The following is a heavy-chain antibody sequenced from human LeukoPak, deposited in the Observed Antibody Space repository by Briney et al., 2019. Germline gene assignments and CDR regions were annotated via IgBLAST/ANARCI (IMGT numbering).Heavy chain of an antibody. V-gene: IGHV4-34*01. Sequence: SETLSLTCAVYGGSFSGYYWTWIRQPPGKGLEWIAEINHSGTTNYNPSLKSRVTILVDTSKNQLSLKLSSVTAADTAVYYCASKMVRGTFDYWGQGTLVTVSS. CDR1: GGSFSGYY. CDR3: ASKMVRGTFDY. CDR2: INHSGTT. D-gene: IGHD3-10*01. J-gene: IGHJ4*02.